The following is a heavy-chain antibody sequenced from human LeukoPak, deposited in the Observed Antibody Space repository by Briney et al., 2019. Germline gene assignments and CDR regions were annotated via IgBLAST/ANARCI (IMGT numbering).Heavy chain of an antibody. V-gene: IGHV3-23*01. CDR2: ISGSGGST. CDR1: GFTFSNYG. J-gene: IGHJ5*02. CDR3: AKSPYGSGSYYGWFDP. Sequence: GGSLRLSCGASGFTFSNYGMSWVRQAPGKGLEWVSVISGSGGSTYYADSVKGRFTISRDNFKNTLYLQMNSLRAEDTAVYYCAKSPYGSGSYYGWFDPWGQGTLVTVSS. D-gene: IGHD3-10*01.